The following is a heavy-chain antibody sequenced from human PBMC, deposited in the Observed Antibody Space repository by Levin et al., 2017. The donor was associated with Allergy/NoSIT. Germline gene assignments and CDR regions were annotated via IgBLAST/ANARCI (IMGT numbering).Heavy chain of an antibody. J-gene: IGHJ4*02. D-gene: IGHD3-16*02. Sequence: GGSLRLSCAASGFTFSSYAMHWVRQAPGKGLEWVAVISYDGSNKYYADSVKGRFTISRDNSKNTLYLQMNSLRAEDTAVYYCARARFGGVIAELYYFDYWGQGTLVTVSS. CDR3: ARARFGGVIAELYYFDY. CDR2: ISYDGSNK. CDR1: GFTFSSYA. V-gene: IGHV3-30-3*01.